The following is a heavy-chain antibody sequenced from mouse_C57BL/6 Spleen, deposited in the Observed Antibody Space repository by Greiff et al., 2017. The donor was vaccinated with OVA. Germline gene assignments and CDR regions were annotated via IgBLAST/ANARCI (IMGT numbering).Heavy chain of an antibody. D-gene: IGHD2-4*01. CDR2: IYPGSGNT. CDR3: ARVNYDDYFDY. V-gene: IGHV1-76*01. CDR1: GYTFTDYY. J-gene: IGHJ2*01. Sequence: QVQLKQSGAELVRPGASVKLSCKASGYTFTDYYINWVKQRPGQGLEWIARIYPGSGNTYYNEKFKGKATLTAEKSSSTAYMQLSSLTSEDSAVYFCARVNYDDYFDYWGQGTTLTVSS.